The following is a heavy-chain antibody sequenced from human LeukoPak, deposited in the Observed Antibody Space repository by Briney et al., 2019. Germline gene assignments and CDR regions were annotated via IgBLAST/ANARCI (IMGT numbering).Heavy chain of an antibody. Sequence: PGGSLRLSRAASGFTSYTAWMSWVRQAPGKGLDWVAGITDDGRTTYADSVKGRFTISRDNPKNTLYLQMNSLRAEDTAVYFCAKRGVVIRVILVGSHKEAYYFDSWGQGALVTVSS. J-gene: IGHJ4*02. D-gene: IGHD3-22*01. CDR1: GFTSYTAW. CDR2: ITDDGRT. CDR3: AKRGVVIRVILVGSHKEAYYFDS. V-gene: IGHV3-53*01.